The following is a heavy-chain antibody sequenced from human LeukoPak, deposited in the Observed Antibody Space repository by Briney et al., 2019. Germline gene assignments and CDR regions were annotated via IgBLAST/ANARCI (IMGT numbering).Heavy chain of an antibody. CDR1: SGSISTSNYY. V-gene: IGHV4-39*07. Sequence: SETLSLTCTVSSGSISTSNYYWGWVRQPPGKALEWIGNIFYSGSTYYSPSLKSRVTISLDTSRNQFSLKLSSVTAADTAVYYCARWTTISGTPSRYYMDVWGKGTTVTISS. J-gene: IGHJ6*03. CDR3: ARWTTISGTPSRYYMDV. D-gene: IGHD3-10*01. CDR2: IFYSGST.